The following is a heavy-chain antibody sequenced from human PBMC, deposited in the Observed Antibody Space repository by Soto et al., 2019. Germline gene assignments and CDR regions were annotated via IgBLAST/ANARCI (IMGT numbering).Heavy chain of an antibody. J-gene: IGHJ4*02. D-gene: IGHD6-19*01. CDR1: GFTFSSYG. CDR2: ISYDGSNK. Sequence: GGSLRLSCAASGFTFSSYGMHWVRQAPGKGLEWVAVISYDGSNKYYADSVKGRFTISRDNSKNTLYLQMNSLRAEDTAVYYCAKGQSGGYAPFDYWGQGTLVTVSS. V-gene: IGHV3-30*18. CDR3: AKGQSGGYAPFDY.